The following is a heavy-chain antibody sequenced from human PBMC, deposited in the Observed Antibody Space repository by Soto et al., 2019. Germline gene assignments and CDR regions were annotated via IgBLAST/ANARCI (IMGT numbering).Heavy chain of an antibody. Sequence: GGSLRLSCAASGFTFSSYAMSWVRQAPGKGLEWVSAISGSGGSTYYADSVKGRFTISRDNSKKTLYLQMNSLRAEDTAVYYCAKDSSSWSHNWFDPWGQGTLVTVSS. CDR1: GFTFSSYA. V-gene: IGHV3-23*01. J-gene: IGHJ5*02. CDR2: ISGSGGST. CDR3: AKDSSSWSHNWFDP. D-gene: IGHD6-13*01.